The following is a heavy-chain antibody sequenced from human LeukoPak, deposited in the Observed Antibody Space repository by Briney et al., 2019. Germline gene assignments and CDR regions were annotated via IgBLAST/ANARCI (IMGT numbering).Heavy chain of an antibody. CDR2: IIPIFGTA. D-gene: IGHD6-13*01. J-gene: IGHJ6*03. CDR1: GYTFTSYG. V-gene: IGHV1-69*13. CDR3: ARRMYSSTGYYYMDV. Sequence: ASVKVSCKASGYTFTSYGISWVRQAPGHGLEWMGRIIPIFGTANYAQKFQGRVTITADESTSTAYLELSSLRSEDTAVYYCARRMYSSTGYYYMDVWGKGTTVTVSS.